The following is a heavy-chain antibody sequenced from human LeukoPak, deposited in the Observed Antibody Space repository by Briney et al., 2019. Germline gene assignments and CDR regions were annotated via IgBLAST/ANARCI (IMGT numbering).Heavy chain of an antibody. CDR3: ARYSDGGSSDYFDY. J-gene: IGHJ4*02. Sequence: GASVKVSCKASGGTFSSYAISWVRQAPGQGLEWMGRIIPILGIANYAQKFQGRVTITADKSTSTAYMELSSLRSEDTAVYYCARYSDGGSSDYFDYWGQGTLVTVYS. CDR2: IIPILGIA. V-gene: IGHV1-69*04. D-gene: IGHD4-23*01. CDR1: GGTFSSYA.